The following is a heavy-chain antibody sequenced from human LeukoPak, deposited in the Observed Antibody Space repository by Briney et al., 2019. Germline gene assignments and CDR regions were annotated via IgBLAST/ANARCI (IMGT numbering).Heavy chain of an antibody. D-gene: IGHD6-13*01. CDR2: IYYSGST. Sequence: PSETLSLTCTVSGGSISSSSYYWSWIRQPPGKGLEWIGYIYYSGSTNYNPSLKSRVTISVDTSKNQFSLKLSSVTAADTAVYYCARHDMIAAAVNYWGQGTLVTVSS. CDR1: GGSISSSSYY. J-gene: IGHJ4*02. V-gene: IGHV4-61*05. CDR3: ARHDMIAAAVNY.